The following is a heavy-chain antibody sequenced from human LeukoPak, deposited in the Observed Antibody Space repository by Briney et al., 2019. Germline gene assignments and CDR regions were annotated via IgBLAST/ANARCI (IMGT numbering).Heavy chain of an antibody. V-gene: IGHV1-2*02. Sequence: GASVKVSCKASGYTFTGYYMHWVRQAPGQGLEWMGWINPNSGGTNYAQKFQGRVTMTRDTSISTAYMELSRLRSDDTAVYYCARVNSPYYDILTGYKNIVDFDYWGQGTLVTVSS. CDR3: ARVNSPYYDILTGYKNIVDFDY. CDR2: INPNSGGT. CDR1: GYTFTGYY. D-gene: IGHD3-9*01. J-gene: IGHJ4*02.